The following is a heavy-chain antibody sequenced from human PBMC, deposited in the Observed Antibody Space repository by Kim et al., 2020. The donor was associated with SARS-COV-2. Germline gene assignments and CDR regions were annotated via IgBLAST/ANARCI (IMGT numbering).Heavy chain of an antibody. D-gene: IGHD4-17*01. Sequence: GSLRLSCAASGFTFSSYGMHWVRQAPGKGLEWVAVISYDGSNKYYADSVKGRFTISRDNSKNTLYLQMNSLRAEDTAVYYCAKGLTVTTAYYYYYYGMDVWGQGTTVTVSS. CDR2: ISYDGSNK. J-gene: IGHJ6*02. CDR1: GFTFSSYG. CDR3: AKGLTVTTAYYYYYYGMDV. V-gene: IGHV3-30*18.